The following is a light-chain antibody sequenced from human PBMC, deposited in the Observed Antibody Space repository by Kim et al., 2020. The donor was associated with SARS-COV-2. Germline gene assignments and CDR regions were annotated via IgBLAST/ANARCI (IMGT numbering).Light chain of an antibody. Sequence: EIVMTHSPATLSVSPGERATLSCRASQSVRSSLAWYQQKPSQAPRLLIYGASTRATGIPARFSGSGSGTEFTITSSSLQSEDFAVYYFQRYIGWRTFGQGTKVDIK. CDR2: GAS. CDR3: QRYIGWRT. J-gene: IGKJ1*01. V-gene: IGKV3-15*01. CDR1: QSVRSS.